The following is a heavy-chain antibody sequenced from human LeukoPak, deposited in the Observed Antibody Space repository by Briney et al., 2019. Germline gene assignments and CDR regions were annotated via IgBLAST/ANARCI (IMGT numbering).Heavy chain of an antibody. D-gene: IGHD1-26*01. J-gene: IGHJ6*03. Sequence: SVKVSCKVSGYTLTELSMHWVRQAPGQGLEWMGGIMPMFGKANYAQKFQGRVTTTADKATSTAYMELSSLRSEDTAVYYCASTRSGSLLVAYYYYMDVWGKGTTVTVSS. CDR1: GYTLTELS. CDR2: IMPMFGKA. CDR3: ASTRSGSLLVAYYYYMDV. V-gene: IGHV1-69*06.